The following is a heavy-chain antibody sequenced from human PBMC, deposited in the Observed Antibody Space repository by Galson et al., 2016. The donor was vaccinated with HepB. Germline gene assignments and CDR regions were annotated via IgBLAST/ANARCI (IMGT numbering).Heavy chain of an antibody. CDR3: ARHHYAFDI. J-gene: IGHJ3*02. CDR1: GFTFSSYW. CDR2: IYTDGSST. V-gene: IGHV3-74*01. Sequence: SLRLSCAASGFTFSSYWMHWVRQAPGKGLVWVSRIYTDGSSTYYADSVKGRFTISGDNAKNTLYLQMNSLRAEDTAVYYCARHHYAFDIWGQGTMVTVSS.